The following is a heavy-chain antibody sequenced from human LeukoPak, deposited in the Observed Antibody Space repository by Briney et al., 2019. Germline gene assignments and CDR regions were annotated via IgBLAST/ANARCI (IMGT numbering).Heavy chain of an antibody. D-gene: IGHD6-13*01. CDR1: GGSFSGYY. J-gene: IGHJ5*02. CDR3: ARGGSSSWYRYLRFDP. V-gene: IGHV4-34*01. CDR2: INHSGST. Sequence: SETLSLTYAVYGGSFSGYYWSWIRQPPGKGLEWIGEINHSGSTNYNPSLKSRVTISVDTSKNQFSLKLSSVTAADTAVYYCARGGSSSWYRYLRFDPWGQGTLVTVSS.